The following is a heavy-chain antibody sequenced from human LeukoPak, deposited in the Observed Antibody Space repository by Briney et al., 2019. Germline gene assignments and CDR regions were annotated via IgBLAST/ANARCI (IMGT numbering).Heavy chain of an antibody. CDR2: ISYDGSNK. CDR3: AKDLAGYCSSTSCYAAFDY. D-gene: IGHD2-2*01. CDR1: GFTFSSYA. J-gene: IGHJ4*02. V-gene: IGHV3-30-3*01. Sequence: PGGSLRLSCAASGFTFSSYAMHWVRQAPGKGLEWVAVISYDGSNKYYADSVKGRLTISRDNSKNTLYLQMNSLRAEDTAVYYCAKDLAGYCSSTSCYAAFDYWGQGTLVTVSS.